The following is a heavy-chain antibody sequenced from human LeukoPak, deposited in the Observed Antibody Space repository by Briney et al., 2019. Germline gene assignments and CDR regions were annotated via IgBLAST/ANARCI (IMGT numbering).Heavy chain of an antibody. CDR2: TSGSGGST. J-gene: IGHJ4*02. Sequence: GGSLRLSCAASGFSFSSYAMSWVRQAPGKGLEWVSATSGSGGSTYYADSVKGRFTISRDNSKNTLYLQMNSLRAEDTAVYYCAKDGGPYSSSWYDYWGQGTLVTVSS. CDR1: GFSFSSYA. CDR3: AKDGGPYSSSWYDY. D-gene: IGHD6-13*01. V-gene: IGHV3-23*01.